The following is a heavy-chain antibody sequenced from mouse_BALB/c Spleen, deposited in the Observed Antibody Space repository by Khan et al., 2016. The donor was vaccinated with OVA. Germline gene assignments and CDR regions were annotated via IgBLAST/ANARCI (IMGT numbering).Heavy chain of an antibody. V-gene: IGHV1S132*01. Sequence: VQLQESGTELVKPGASVKLSCKTSGYTFTSYWIQWVKQRPGQGLEWIGQIFPGTGTTYYNENFKGKATLTIDTSSTPAYMQLSSLTSEDSAVYFCARGYFGNYEFAYWGQGTLVTVSA. J-gene: IGHJ3*01. CDR1: GYTFTSYW. CDR2: IFPGTGTT. D-gene: IGHD2-1*01. CDR3: ARGYFGNYEFAY.